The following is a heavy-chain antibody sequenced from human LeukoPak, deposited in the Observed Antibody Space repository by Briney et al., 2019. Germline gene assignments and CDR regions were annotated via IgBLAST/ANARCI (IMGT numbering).Heavy chain of an antibody. CDR2: INHSGST. CDR1: GVSFSGYY. J-gene: IGHJ4*02. CDR3: ARGRNYYVLDY. V-gene: IGHV4-34*01. Sequence: SETLSLTCAVYGVSFSGYYWSWVRQPPGKGLEWIGEINHSGSTNYNPSLKSRVTISVDTSKNQFSLKLSSVTAADTAVYYCARGRNYYVLDYWGQGTLVTVSS. D-gene: IGHD3-10*02.